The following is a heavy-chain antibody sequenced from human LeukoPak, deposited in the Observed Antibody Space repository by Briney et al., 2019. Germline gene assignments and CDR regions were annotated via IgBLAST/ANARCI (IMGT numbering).Heavy chain of an antibody. Sequence: PSETLSLTRAVSGYSISSGYYWGWIRQPPGKGLEWIGSIYHSGSTYYNPSLKSRVTISVDTSKNQFSLKLSSVTAADTAVYYCARRYYDSSGYAFDYWGQGTLVTVSS. D-gene: IGHD3-22*01. CDR3: ARRYYDSSGYAFDY. CDR1: GYSISSGYY. V-gene: IGHV4-38-2*01. J-gene: IGHJ4*02. CDR2: IYHSGST.